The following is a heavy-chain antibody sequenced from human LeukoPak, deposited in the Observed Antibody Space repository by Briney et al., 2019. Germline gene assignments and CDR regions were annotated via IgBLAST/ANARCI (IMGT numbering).Heavy chain of an antibody. CDR1: GFTFAGYA. V-gene: IGHV3-23*01. CDR2: ISGSGGT. Sequence: GGSLRLSCAASGFTFAGYAMNWVRQAPGKGLEWVSAISGSGGTYYIASVKGRFIVSRDNSRNTLYLQLNSLRAEDTAIYYCAKEDFRDHTTGFDSWGQGTLVTVSS. J-gene: IGHJ5*01. D-gene: IGHD1-1*01. CDR3: AKEDFRDHTTGFDS.